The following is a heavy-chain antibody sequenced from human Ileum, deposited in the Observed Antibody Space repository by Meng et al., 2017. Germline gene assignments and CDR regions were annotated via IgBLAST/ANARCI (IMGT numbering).Heavy chain of an antibody. J-gene: IGHJ4*02. CDR2: MNLGGSP. V-gene: IGHV4-4*02. CDR3: AHIFDS. Sequence: QWRLQAAGPGLVGPSGTSSLTCAVSGRSISSSDWWSWVRQPPGKGLERIAEMNLGGSPNYNPSLKSRVTMSVDKSNDHLSLQLTSVTAADTAVYYCAHIFDSWGQGTLVTVSS. CDR1: GRSISSSDW.